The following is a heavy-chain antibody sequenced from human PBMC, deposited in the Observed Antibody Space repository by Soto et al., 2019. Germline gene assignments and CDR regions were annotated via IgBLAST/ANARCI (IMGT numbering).Heavy chain of an antibody. D-gene: IGHD2-8*01. CDR3: AGDLGYCTNGVCYTHYYYYMDV. J-gene: IGHJ6*03. V-gene: IGHV1-3*01. Sequence: ASVKVSCKASGYTFTSYAMHWVRQAPGQRLEWMGWINAGNGNTKYSQKFQGRVTITRDKSASTAYMEVSSLRSEDTTEYYCAGDLGYCTNGVCYTHYYYYMDVWGKGTTVTVSS. CDR2: INAGNGNT. CDR1: GYTFTSYA.